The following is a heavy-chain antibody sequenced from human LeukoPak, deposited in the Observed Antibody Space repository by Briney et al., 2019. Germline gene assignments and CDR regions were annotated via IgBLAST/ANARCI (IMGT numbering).Heavy chain of an antibody. J-gene: IGHJ6*02. Sequence: SETLSLTCTVSGGSISSYYWSWIRQPSGKGLEWIGYIYYSGSTNYNPSLKSRVTISVDTSKNQFSLKLSSVTAADTAVYYCARDRYYYGSGRPPYYYGMDVWGQGTPVTVSS. D-gene: IGHD3-10*01. V-gene: IGHV4-59*01. CDR1: GGSISSYY. CDR3: ARDRYYYGSGRPPYYYGMDV. CDR2: IYYSGST.